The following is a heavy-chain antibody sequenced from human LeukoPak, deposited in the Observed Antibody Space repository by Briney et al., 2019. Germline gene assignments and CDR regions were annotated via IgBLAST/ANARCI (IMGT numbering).Heavy chain of an antibody. V-gene: IGHV4-59*01. CDR3: ASIAAWRGAFDI. D-gene: IGHD1-1*01. CDR2: IYYSGST. J-gene: IGHJ3*02. CDR1: GGSISSYY. Sequence: SETLSLTCTVSGGSISSYYWSWIRQPPGKGLEWIGYIYYSGSTNYNPSLKSRVTISVDTSKNQFSLKLSSVTAADTTVYYCASIAAWRGAFDIWGQGTMVTVSS.